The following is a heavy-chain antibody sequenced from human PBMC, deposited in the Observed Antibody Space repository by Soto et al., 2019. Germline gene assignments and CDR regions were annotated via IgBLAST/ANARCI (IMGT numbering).Heavy chain of an antibody. V-gene: IGHV1-18*01. CDR2: ISAYNGNT. CDR3: ARDHGLEYGDYVGYDY. D-gene: IGHD4-17*01. CDR1: GYTFTSYG. Sequence: ASVKVSCKASGYTFTSYGISWVRQAPGQGLEWMGWISAYNGNTNYAQKLQGRVTMTTDTSTSTAYMELRSLRSDDTAVYYCARDHGLEYGDYVGYDYWGQGTLVTVSS. J-gene: IGHJ4*02.